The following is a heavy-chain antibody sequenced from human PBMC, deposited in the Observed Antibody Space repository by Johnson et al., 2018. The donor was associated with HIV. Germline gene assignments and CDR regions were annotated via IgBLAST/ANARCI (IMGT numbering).Heavy chain of an antibody. CDR3: AKDQWSSSWTNDAFDF. CDR1: GFTFDEYG. D-gene: IGHD6-13*01. CDR2: INWNGGST. Sequence: VQLVESGGGLVQPGGSLRLSCAASGFTFDEYGMSWVRQAPGKGLEWVSGINWNGGSTIYADSVKGRFTISRDNSKNTLYLQMNSLRAEDTAVYYCAKDQWSSSWTNDAFDFWGQGTMVTVSS. J-gene: IGHJ3*01. V-gene: IGHV3-20*04.